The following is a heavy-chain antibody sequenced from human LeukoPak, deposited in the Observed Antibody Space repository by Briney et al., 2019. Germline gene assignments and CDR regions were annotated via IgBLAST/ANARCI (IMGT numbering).Heavy chain of an antibody. Sequence: GGSLRLSCAASGVIFSNYWMHWVRQAPGKGLVWVSRINRDGSSTSYADSVKGRFTISRDNAKNSLYLQMNSLRAEDTAVYYCTRDHHRRHYDSQARNTFDIWGQGTMVTVSS. J-gene: IGHJ3*02. CDR3: TRDHHRRHYDSQARNTFDI. V-gene: IGHV3-74*01. D-gene: IGHD3-22*01. CDR1: GVIFSNYW. CDR2: INRDGSST.